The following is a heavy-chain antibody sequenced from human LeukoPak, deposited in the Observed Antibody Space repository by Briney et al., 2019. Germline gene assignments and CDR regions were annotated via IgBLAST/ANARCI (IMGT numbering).Heavy chain of an antibody. V-gene: IGHV3-9*01. CDR3: ARQSEYCSGGSCYTYFDY. CDR2: ISWNSGSI. J-gene: IGHJ4*02. CDR1: GFTFDDYA. D-gene: IGHD2-15*01. Sequence: GGSLRLSCAASGFTFDDYAMHWVRQAPGKGLEWVSGISWNSGSIGYADSVKGRFTISRDNAKNSLYLQMNSLRAEDTALYYCARQSEYCSGGSCYTYFDYWGQGTLVTVSS.